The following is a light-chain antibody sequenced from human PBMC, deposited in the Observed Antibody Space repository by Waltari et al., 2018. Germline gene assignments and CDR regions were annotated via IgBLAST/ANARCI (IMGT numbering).Light chain of an antibody. J-gene: IGKJ1*01. Sequence: EIVLTQSPCTLSLSPGERATLSCRASQSVGRALIWYQQKPGQAPRLLIYGASTRATGIPDRFSGSGFGTDFSLTISRLEPEDFAVYYCQRNDRLPVTFGQGTKVEIK. CDR3: QRNDRLPVT. V-gene: IGKV3-20*01. CDR1: QSVGRA. CDR2: GAS.